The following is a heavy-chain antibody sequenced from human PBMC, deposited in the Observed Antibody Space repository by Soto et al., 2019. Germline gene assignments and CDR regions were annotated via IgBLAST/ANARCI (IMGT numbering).Heavy chain of an antibody. D-gene: IGHD3-16*01. V-gene: IGHV6-1*01. J-gene: IGHJ4*02. CDR2: TYYRSKWYN. CDR1: GDSVSSNNAA. CDR3: ARGWGLDY. Sequence: QVQLQQAGPGLVKPSPTLSLTCAISGDSVSSNNAAWNWIMQSPSRGLEWLGRTYYRSKWYNDYAVCVKSRRAIDADTFKHQLSLQLNSVTSEDTAVYYCARGWGLDYWGQGTLVTVS.